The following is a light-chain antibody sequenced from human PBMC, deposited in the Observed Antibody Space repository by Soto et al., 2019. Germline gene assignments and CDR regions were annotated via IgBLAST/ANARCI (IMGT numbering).Light chain of an antibody. V-gene: IGKV1-39*01. CDR1: QSISSY. CDR2: ATS. J-gene: IGKJ1*01. CDR3: QQSHSTPRT. Sequence: GDRVTITCRTSQSISSYLNWYQQKPGKAPKLLIYATSSLQSGVPSRFSGSGFGTDFTLTITSLQPEDFATYYCQQSHSTPRTFGQGTKWIS.